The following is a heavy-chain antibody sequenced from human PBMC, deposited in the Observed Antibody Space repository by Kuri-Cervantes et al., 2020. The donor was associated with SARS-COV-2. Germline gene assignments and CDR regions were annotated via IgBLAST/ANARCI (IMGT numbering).Heavy chain of an antibody. Sequence: ASVKVSCKASGYTFTSYGISWVRQAPGQGLEWMGWISAYNGNTNYAQKLQGRVTMTTDTSTSTAYMELRSLRSDDTAVYYCAKDRWVRFLEEGFDYWGQGTLVTVSS. V-gene: IGHV1-18*04. CDR2: ISAYNGNT. CDR1: GYTFTSYG. D-gene: IGHD3-3*01. CDR3: AKDRWVRFLEEGFDY. J-gene: IGHJ4*02.